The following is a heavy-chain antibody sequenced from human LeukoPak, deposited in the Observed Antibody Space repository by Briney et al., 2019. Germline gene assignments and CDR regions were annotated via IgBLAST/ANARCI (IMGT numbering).Heavy chain of an antibody. J-gene: IGHJ6*03. CDR3: AKDSTARIYYYYMDV. V-gene: IGHV3-33*06. CDR2: IWYDGSNK. CDR1: GFTFSSYG. Sequence: GGSLRLSCAASGFTFSSYGMHWVRQAPGKELEWVAVIWYDGSNKYYADSVKGRFTISRDNSKNTLYLQMNSLRAEDTAVYYCAKDSTARIYYYYMDVWGKGTTVTVSS. D-gene: IGHD4-17*01.